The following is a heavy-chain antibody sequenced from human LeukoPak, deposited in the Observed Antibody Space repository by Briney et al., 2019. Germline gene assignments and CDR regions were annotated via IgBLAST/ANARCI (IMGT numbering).Heavy chain of an antibody. V-gene: IGHV6-1*01. Sequence: SQTLSLTCAISGDSVYSNSAAWKWIRQPPSRGLEWLGRTYYRSKWYNDYAISVKPRITINPETSKNQFSLQLNSVTPEDTAVYYCARGITVTGYYFDYWGQGTLVTVSS. D-gene: IGHD6-19*01. CDR3: ARGITVTGYYFDY. CDR1: GDSVYSNSAA. CDR2: TYYRSKWYN. J-gene: IGHJ4*02.